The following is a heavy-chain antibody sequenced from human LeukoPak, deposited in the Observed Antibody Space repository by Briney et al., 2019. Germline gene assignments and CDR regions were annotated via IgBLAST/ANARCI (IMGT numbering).Heavy chain of an antibody. J-gene: IGHJ4*02. D-gene: IGHD6-19*01. Sequence: PSETLSLTCTVSGGSIDNRHYYWGWIRQPPGEGLEWIASIHYSGSTHYNPSLKSRVTISVDTSKNQFSLKLSSVTAADTAVYYCVRLGSGLIDYWGQGTLVTVSS. CDR1: GGSIDNRHYY. V-gene: IGHV4-39*01. CDR3: VRLGSGLIDY. CDR2: IHYSGST.